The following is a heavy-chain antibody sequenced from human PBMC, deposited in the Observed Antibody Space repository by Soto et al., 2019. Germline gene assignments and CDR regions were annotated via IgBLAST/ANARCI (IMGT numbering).Heavy chain of an antibody. CDR1: GFTFSSYG. CDR2: IWYDGSNK. D-gene: IGHD3-9*01. V-gene: IGHV3-33*01. Sequence: TGGSLRLSCAASGFTFSSYGMHWVRQAPGKGLEWVAVIWYDGSNKYYADSVKGRFTISRDNSKNTLYLQMNSLRAEDTAVYYCARDPPKYYDILTGYLDYYYGMDVWGQGTTVTVSS. CDR3: ARDPPKYYDILTGYLDYYYGMDV. J-gene: IGHJ6*02.